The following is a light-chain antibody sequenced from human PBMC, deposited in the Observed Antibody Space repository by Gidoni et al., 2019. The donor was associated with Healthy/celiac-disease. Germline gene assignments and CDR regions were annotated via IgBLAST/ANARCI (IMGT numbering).Light chain of an antibody. V-gene: IGKV1-5*01. CDR2: DAS. J-gene: IGKJ1*01. Sequence: DIQMTQSPSTLSASVGDRVTITCRASQSISSWLAWYQQKQGKAHKLLIYDASSLESGVPSSFSGSGSGTEFTLTISSLQPDDFATYYCQQYNSYSWTFGQGTKVEIK. CDR1: QSISSW. CDR3: QQYNSYSWT.